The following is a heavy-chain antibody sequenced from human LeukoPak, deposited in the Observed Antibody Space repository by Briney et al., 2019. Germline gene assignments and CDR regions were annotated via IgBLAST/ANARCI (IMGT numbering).Heavy chain of an antibody. V-gene: IGHV3-7*01. D-gene: IGHD3-3*01. J-gene: IGHJ4*02. CDR3: ARYYDFWSGYYRPSGGFDY. Sequence: GGSLRLSCAASGFTFSSYWMSWVRQAPGKGLEWVANIKQDGSEKYYVDSVKGRFTISRDNAKNSLYLQMNSLRAEDTAVYYCARYYDFWSGYYRPSGGFDYWGQGTLVTVSS. CDR2: IKQDGSEK. CDR1: GFTFSSYW.